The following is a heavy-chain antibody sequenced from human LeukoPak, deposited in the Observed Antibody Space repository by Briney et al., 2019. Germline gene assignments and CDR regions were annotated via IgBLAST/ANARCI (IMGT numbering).Heavy chain of an antibody. Sequence: PGGSLRLSCAASGFAFRSYAMSWVHQTPVKGLEWVSSLTGSGWSTFYADSVQGRFTISRDNSKNTLYLQMNSLRAEDTAVYYCAKHQQMVQGVPHAFDIWGQGTMVTVSS. CDR1: GFAFRSYA. J-gene: IGHJ3*02. V-gene: IGHV3-23*01. CDR2: LTGSGWST. D-gene: IGHD3-10*01. CDR3: AKHQQMVQGVPHAFDI.